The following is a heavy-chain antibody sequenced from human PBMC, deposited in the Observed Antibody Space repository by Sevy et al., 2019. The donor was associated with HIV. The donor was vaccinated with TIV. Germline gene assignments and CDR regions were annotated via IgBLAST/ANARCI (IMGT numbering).Heavy chain of an antibody. CDR2: IYYSGSP. J-gene: IGHJ6*02. V-gene: IGHV4-31*01. CDR3: AREMEGSGTYGMDV. CDR1: GGSISSGGYS. D-gene: IGHD3-10*01. Sequence: SETLSLTCTVSGGSISSGGYSWSWIRQHPGKGLEWIGYIYYSGSPYYNPSLKGPVTISVDTSKNQFSLKLTSVTAADTAVYYCAREMEGSGTYGMDVWGQGTTVTVSS.